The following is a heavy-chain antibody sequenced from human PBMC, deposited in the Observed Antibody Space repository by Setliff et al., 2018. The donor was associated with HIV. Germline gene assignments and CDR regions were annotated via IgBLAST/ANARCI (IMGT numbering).Heavy chain of an antibody. CDR1: GGSFSAYY. D-gene: IGHD3-10*01. CDR3: GRAKSWYYYMDV. Sequence: PSETLSLTCAVYGGSFSAYYWGWIRHPPGKGLEWIGEIKHNGNSNYNPSLKSRLTLSVDTSKNQFSLKLKSVTAADTAVYYCGRAKSWYYYMDVWGKGTTVTVSS. V-gene: IGHV4-34*01. J-gene: IGHJ6*03. CDR2: IKHNGNS.